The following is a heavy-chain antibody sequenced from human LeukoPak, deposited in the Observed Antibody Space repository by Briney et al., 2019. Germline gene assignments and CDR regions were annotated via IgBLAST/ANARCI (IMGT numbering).Heavy chain of an antibody. CDR1: GFTFSSYA. CDR2: ISGSGGST. CDR3: AKDLSFGWYYFDY. D-gene: IGHD2-15*01. Sequence: GGSLRLSCAASGFTFSSYAMSWLRQAPGKGLEWVSAISGSGGSTYYADSVKGRFTISRDNSKNTLYLQMNSLRAKDTAVYYCAKDLSFGWYYFDYWGQGTLVTVSS. J-gene: IGHJ4*02. V-gene: IGHV3-23*01.